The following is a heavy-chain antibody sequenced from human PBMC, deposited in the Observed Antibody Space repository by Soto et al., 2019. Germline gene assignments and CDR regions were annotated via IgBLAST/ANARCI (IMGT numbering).Heavy chain of an antibody. D-gene: IGHD5-18*01. CDR3: ATSGYSYGRNFDY. V-gene: IGHV1-69*06. CDR2: IIPIFGTA. CDR1: GGTFSSYA. J-gene: IGHJ4*02. Sequence: ASVKVSCKASGGTFSSYAISWVRQAPGQGLEWMGGIIPIFGTANYAQKFQGRVTITADKSTSTAYMELSSLRSEDTAVYYCATSGYSYGRNFDYWGQGTLVTVSS.